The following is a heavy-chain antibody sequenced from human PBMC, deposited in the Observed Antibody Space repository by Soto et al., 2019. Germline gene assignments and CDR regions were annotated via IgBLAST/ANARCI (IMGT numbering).Heavy chain of an antibody. CDR3: ARDPGSGWEYLQH. J-gene: IGHJ1*01. D-gene: IGHD6-19*01. Sequence: EVQLVESGGGLVKPGGSLRISCAASGFTFSNYGMNWVRQAPGKGLEWVSSISSGSGYIFYADSVKGRFTISRDNAENSLYLQMNSLTAEDSAVYYCARDPGSGWEYLQHWGQGTLVTVSS. CDR2: ISSGSGYI. V-gene: IGHV3-21*02. CDR1: GFTFSNYG.